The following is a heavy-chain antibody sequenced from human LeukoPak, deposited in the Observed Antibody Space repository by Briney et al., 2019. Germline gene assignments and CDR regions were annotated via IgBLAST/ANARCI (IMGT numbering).Heavy chain of an antibody. CDR3: ARITYDFWSGYYMPDDP. D-gene: IGHD3-3*01. CDR1: GYTFTNYG. J-gene: IGHJ5*02. CDR2: ISIYNGNT. Sequence: GDSVKVSCKASGYTFTNYGISWVRQAPGQGLEWMGWISIYNGNTDYAKKLRGRVTMTTDTSTSTAYMELRRLRSDDTAVYYCARITYDFWSGYYMPDDPWGQGTLVTVSS. V-gene: IGHV1-18*01.